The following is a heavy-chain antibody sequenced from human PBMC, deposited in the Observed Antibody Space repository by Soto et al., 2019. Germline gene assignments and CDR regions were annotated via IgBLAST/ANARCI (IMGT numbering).Heavy chain of an antibody. CDR1: GGSVSSDNYY. CDR2: IAHSGNT. D-gene: IGHD3-3*01. V-gene: IGHV4-61*03. J-gene: IGHJ5*02. CDR3: ARDTRITIFGVVTNCFDP. Sequence: QVQLQGSGPGLVKPSETLSLTCSVSGGSVSSDNYYWSWIRQPPGKGLEWIGYIAHSGNTNYNPSLKSRVTISIATSKNHLSLKMTSVTAADTAVYYCARDTRITIFGVVTNCFDPWGQGTLVTVSS.